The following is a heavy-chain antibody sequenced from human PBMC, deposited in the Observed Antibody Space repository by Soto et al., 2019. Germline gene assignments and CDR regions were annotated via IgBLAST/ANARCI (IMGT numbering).Heavy chain of an antibody. D-gene: IGHD3-10*01. Sequence: GGSLRLSCVASGFDFSTYAMSWVRQAPGKGLEWVSVIGEGGVSRVYADAVKGRFTISRDNSKNTLYLQMTSLRVDDTAMYYCARDSVTRVSSDIPGMDVWGQGTTVTVSS. V-gene: IGHV3-23*01. CDR1: GFDFSTYA. CDR2: IGEGGVSR. J-gene: IGHJ6*02. CDR3: ARDSVTRVSSDIPGMDV.